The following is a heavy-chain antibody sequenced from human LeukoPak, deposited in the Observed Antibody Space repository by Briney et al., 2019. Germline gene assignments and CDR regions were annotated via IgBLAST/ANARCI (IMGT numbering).Heavy chain of an antibody. Sequence: RXYXRSKWYNEYAVSVKSRITINPDTSKNQFSLQLNSVTPEDTAVYYCARERDIVVVVAAGMDVWGQGTTVTVSS. CDR2: XYXRSKWYN. CDR3: ARERDIVVVVAAGMDV. J-gene: IGHJ6*02. V-gene: IGHV6-1*01. D-gene: IGHD2-15*01.